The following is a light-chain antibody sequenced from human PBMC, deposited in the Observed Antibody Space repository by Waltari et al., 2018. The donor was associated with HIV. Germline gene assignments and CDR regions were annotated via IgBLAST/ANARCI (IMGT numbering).Light chain of an antibody. CDR3: QQYNDYWT. J-gene: IGKJ1*01. V-gene: IGKV1-5*03. Sequence: DIQMTQSPSTLSASVGDRVTITCRASQSIGMWLAWYQQKPGTAPNLLISEASSLGSGVPSRFSGSWAGTEFTLTISSLQPDDFATYYCQQYNDYWTFGQGTKVEVK. CDR2: EAS. CDR1: QSIGMW.